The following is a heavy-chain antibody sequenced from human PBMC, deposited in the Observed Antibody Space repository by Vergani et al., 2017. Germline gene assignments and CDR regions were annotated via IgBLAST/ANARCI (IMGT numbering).Heavy chain of an antibody. CDR1: GYTFTSYY. Sequence: QVQLVQSGAEVKKPGASVKVSCKASGYTFTSYYMHWVRQAPGQGLEWMGIINPSGGSTSYAQKFQGRVTMTTDTSTRTAYMALRCLRSDDTAVYYCARDSLFGSGWYPFDYWGQGTLVTVSS. CDR3: ARDSLFGSGWYPFDY. V-gene: IGHV1-46*01. CDR2: INPSGGST. D-gene: IGHD6-19*01. J-gene: IGHJ4*02.